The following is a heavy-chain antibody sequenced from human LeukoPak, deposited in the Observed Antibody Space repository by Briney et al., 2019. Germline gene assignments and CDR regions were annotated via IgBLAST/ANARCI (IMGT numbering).Heavy chain of an antibody. Sequence: GGSLRLSCAASGSTVSSSYMSWVRQAPGKGLEWVSVIYSGGSTYSADSVKGRFTISRDNSKNTLYLQMNSLRAEDTAVYYCARDRVGDSSGEWGQGTLVTVSS. V-gene: IGHV3-53*01. J-gene: IGHJ4*02. CDR3: ARDRVGDSSGE. CDR1: GSTVSSSY. CDR2: IYSGGST. D-gene: IGHD3-22*01.